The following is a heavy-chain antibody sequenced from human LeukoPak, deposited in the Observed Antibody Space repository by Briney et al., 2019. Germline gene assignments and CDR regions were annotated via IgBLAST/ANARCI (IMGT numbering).Heavy chain of an antibody. CDR1: GYSISSGYY. D-gene: IGHD3-10*01. CDR3: ARLLTIIYYFDY. CDR2: IYHSGST. V-gene: IGHV4-38-2*01. Sequence: SETLSLTCAVSGYSISSGYYWGWIRQPPGKGLEWIGSIYHSGSTYYNPSLKSRVTISVDTSKNQFSLKLSSVAAADTAVYYCARLLTIIYYFDYWGQGTLVTVSS. J-gene: IGHJ4*02.